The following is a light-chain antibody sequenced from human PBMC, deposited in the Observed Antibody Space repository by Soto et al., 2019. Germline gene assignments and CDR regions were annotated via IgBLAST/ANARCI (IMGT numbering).Light chain of an antibody. CDR1: QIVSSSY. J-gene: IGKJ5*01. Sequence: EIVMTQSPATRSVSPGGRATLSCRASQIVSSSYLAWYQQKPGQAPRLLIYGASSRATGTPDRFSGSGSGTDFTLTISRLEPEDFAVYYCQQYGSSQITFGQGTRLEIK. CDR3: QQYGSSQIT. CDR2: GAS. V-gene: IGKV3-20*01.